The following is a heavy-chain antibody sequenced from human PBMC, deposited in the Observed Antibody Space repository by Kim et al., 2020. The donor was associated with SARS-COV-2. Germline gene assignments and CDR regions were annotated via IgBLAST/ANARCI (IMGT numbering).Heavy chain of an antibody. J-gene: IGHJ3*02. V-gene: IGHV3-48*02. Sequence: GGSLRLSCATSGFTFSAYDMNWVRQAPGKGLEWLSFITKSSTTIYYADSVEGRFTISRDNAKNSLFLQMNSLRDEDTALYYCVRDRMGGAFDKCGQGKMGTLSS. D-gene: IGHD3-16*01. CDR3: VRDRMGGAFDK. CDR2: ITKSSTTI. CDR1: GFTFSAYD.